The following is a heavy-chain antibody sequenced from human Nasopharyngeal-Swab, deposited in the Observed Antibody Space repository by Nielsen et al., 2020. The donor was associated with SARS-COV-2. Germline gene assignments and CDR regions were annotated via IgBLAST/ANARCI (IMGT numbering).Heavy chain of an antibody. CDR3: ARGAYYGSGSHFHYYYGMDV. CDR2: INPSGGST. V-gene: IGHV1-46*01. Sequence: WVRQAPGQGLEWMGIINPSGGSTSYAQKFQGRVTMTRDTSTSTVYMELSSLRSEDTAVYYCARGAYYGSGSHFHYYYGMDVWGQGTTVTVSS. D-gene: IGHD3-10*01. J-gene: IGHJ6*02.